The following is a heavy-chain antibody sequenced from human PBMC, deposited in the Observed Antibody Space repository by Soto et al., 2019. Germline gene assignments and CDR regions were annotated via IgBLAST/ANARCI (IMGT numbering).Heavy chain of an antibody. CDR3: ASHPRDSSGYWYYFDY. Sequence: EVQLVESGRGLVKPGGTLRLSCAASGFTFSSYSMNWVRQAPGKGLEWLSSISSSSSYMDYADSVKGRFTISRDNAKNSLYLQMNSLRAEDTAVYYCASHPRDSSGYWYYFDYWGQGTLVTVSS. J-gene: IGHJ4*02. CDR1: GFTFSSYS. D-gene: IGHD3-22*01. CDR2: ISSSSSYM. V-gene: IGHV3-21*01.